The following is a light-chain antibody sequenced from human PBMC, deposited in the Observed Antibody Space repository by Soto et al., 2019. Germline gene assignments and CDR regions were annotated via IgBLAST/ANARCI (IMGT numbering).Light chain of an antibody. CDR3: SSYTSSSTLEV. CDR1: SSDVGGYNY. V-gene: IGLV2-14*03. Sequence: QSALTQPASVFGSPRQSITISCTGTSSDVGGYNYVSWYQQHPGKAPKLMIYDVSNRPSGVSNRFSGSKSGNTASLTISGLQAEDEADYYCSSYTSSSTLEVFGGGTKLTVL. CDR2: DVS. J-gene: IGLJ2*01.